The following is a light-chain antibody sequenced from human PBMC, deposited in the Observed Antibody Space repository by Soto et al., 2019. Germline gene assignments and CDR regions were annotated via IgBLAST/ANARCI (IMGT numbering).Light chain of an antibody. CDR2: DTS. J-gene: IGKJ5*01. Sequence: EVVLTQSPGTLSLSPGVRPTLSCRASQSVCNSFVAWYQQKPGQPPRLLIYDTSKRATGIPDRFSGSVSGTDFTLSISRVEPEDFAVFYCQQYGTSEIIFGQGTRLEIK. CDR1: QSVCNSF. CDR3: QQYGTSEII. V-gene: IGKV3-20*01.